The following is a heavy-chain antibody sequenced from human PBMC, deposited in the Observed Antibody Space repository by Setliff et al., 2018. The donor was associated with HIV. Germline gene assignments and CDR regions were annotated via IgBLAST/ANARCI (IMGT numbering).Heavy chain of an antibody. D-gene: IGHD2-2*01. CDR1: GYSIGSGYY. CDR2: IYHSGST. CDR3: AREYCSSTSCYPYDY. Sequence: SETLSLTCAVSGYSIGSGYYWGWIRQPPGKGLEWIGSIYHSGSTYYNPSLKSRVTISVDTSKNQFSLKLSSVTAADTAVYYCAREYCSSTSCYPYDYWGQGTLVTVSS. J-gene: IGHJ4*02. V-gene: IGHV4-38-2*02.